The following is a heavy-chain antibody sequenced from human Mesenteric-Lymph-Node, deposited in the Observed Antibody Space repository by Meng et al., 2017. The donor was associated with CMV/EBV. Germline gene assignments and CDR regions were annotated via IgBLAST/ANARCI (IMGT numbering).Heavy chain of an antibody. J-gene: IGHJ5*02. CDR2: IYYSGST. D-gene: IGHD3-3*01. CDR3: ARVKRPITIFGVAPGWFDP. V-gene: IGHV4-39*07. CDR1: SSSYY. Sequence: SSSYYGGWIRQPPGKGLEWIGSIYYSGSTYNNPSLKSRVTISVDTSKNQFSLKLSSVTAADTAVYYCARVKRPITIFGVAPGWFDPWGQGTLVTVSS.